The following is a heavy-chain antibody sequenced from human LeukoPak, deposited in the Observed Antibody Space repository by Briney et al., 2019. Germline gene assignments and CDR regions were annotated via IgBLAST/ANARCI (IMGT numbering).Heavy chain of an antibody. V-gene: IGHV1-69*05. CDR1: GGTFRSYA. Sequence: SVKVSCKASGGTFRSYAISWVRQAPGQGLEWMGGIIPIFGTANYAQKFQGRVTITTDESTSTAYMELSSLRSEDTAVYYCARGTRDGYNTPFDYWGQGTLVTVSS. J-gene: IGHJ4*02. D-gene: IGHD5-24*01. CDR2: IIPIFGTA. CDR3: ARGTRDGYNTPFDY.